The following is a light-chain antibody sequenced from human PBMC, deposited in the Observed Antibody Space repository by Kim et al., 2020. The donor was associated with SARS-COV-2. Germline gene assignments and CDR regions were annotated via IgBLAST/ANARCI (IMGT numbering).Light chain of an antibody. Sequence: ASVGERVTITCRASQGFSTYLAWYQQKPGKAPKLLIYGASTLHSGVPARFSGSGSGTDFTLTISSLQLEDFATYYCQQLNSYPLTFGGGTKVDIK. CDR1: QGFSTY. V-gene: IGKV1-9*01. CDR3: QQLNSYPLT. J-gene: IGKJ4*01. CDR2: GAS.